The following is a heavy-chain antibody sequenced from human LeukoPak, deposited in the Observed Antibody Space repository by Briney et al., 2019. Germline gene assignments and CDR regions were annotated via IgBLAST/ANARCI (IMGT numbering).Heavy chain of an antibody. J-gene: IGHJ3*02. D-gene: IGHD1-26*01. CDR3: ARPRNSGAYYTALDI. CDR1: GYNFATYW. Sequence: GESLKISCKGSGYNFATYWLAWVRQMPGKGLECMGIIYPGDSDTRYSPSFQGQVTISADKSINTAYLQWSSLKASDTAIYYCARPRNSGAYYTALDIWGQGTLVTVSS. V-gene: IGHV5-51*01. CDR2: IYPGDSDT.